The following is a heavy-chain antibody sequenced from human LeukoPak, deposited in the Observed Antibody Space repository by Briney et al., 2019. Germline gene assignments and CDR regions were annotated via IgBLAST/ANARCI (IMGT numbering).Heavy chain of an antibody. CDR3: ARVLYNSGWYRPDY. D-gene: IGHD6-19*01. CDR1: GFTVSSNY. CDR2: IYGGGST. V-gene: IGHV3-66*01. Sequence: QAGGSLRLSCAASGFTVSSNYMSWVRQAPGKGLEWVSVIYGGGSTYYADSVKGRFTISRDNSKNTLYLQMNSLRAEDTAVYYCARVLYNSGWYRPDYWGQGTLVTVSA. J-gene: IGHJ4*02.